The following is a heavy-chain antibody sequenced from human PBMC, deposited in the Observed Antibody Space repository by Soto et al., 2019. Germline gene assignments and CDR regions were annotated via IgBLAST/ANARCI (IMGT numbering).Heavy chain of an antibody. V-gene: IGHV3-21*01. CDR3: ARAEEYCGGDCYSG. Sequence: PGGSLRLSCAASGFTFSSYSMNWVHQAPGKGLEWVSSISSSSSYIYYADSVKGRFTISRDNAKNSLYLQMNSLRAEDTAVYYCARAEEYCGGDCYSGWGQGPLVTVS. J-gene: IGHJ4*02. D-gene: IGHD2-21*02. CDR1: GFTFSSYS. CDR2: ISSSSSYI.